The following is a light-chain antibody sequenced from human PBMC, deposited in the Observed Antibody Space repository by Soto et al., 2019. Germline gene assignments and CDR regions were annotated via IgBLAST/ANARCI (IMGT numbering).Light chain of an antibody. CDR2: AAS. J-gene: IGKJ1*01. V-gene: IGKV3-20*01. CDR1: QSVSSSN. CDR3: QQYLTSPKT. Sequence: EMVMTQSPATLSVSPGERATLSCRASQSVSSSNLAWYQQKPAQAPRLLIYAASRRAPGIPERFSGSGSGTDFTLTISRQEPEDFAVYYCQQYLTSPKTFGQGTKVDIK.